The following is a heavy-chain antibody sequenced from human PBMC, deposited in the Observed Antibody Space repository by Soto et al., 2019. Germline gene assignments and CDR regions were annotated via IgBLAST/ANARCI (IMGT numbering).Heavy chain of an antibody. CDR2: ISAYNGNT. CDR1: GYTFTSYG. J-gene: IGHJ4*02. V-gene: IGHV1-18*01. CDR3: ARDTSITGTTYAPSFDY. Sequence: ASVKVSCKASGYTFTSYGISWVRQAPGQGLEWMGWISAYNGNTNYAQKLQGRVTMTTDTSTSTAYMELSSLRSDDTAVYYCARDTSITGTTYAPSFDYWGQGTLVTVSS. D-gene: IGHD1-7*01.